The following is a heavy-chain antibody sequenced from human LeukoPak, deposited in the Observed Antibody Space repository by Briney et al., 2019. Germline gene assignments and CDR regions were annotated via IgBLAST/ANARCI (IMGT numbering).Heavy chain of an antibody. D-gene: IGHD1-26*01. J-gene: IGHJ3*02. CDR2: MNPNSGNT. CDR1: GYTFTSYD. CDR3: ARDGGSYVLRAFDI. Sequence: ASVKVSCKASGYTFTSYDINWVRQATGQGLEWMGWMNPNSGNTSYAQKFQGRVTMTRDMSTSTVYMELSSLRSEDTAVYYCARDGGSYVLRAFDIWGQGTMVTVSS. V-gene: IGHV1-8*01.